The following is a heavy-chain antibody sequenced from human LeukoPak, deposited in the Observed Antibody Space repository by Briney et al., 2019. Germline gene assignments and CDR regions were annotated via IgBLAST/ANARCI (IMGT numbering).Heavy chain of an antibody. J-gene: IGHJ5*02. D-gene: IGHD3-3*01. CDR2: IYYSGST. Sequence: SETLSLTCTVSGGSVSSGSYYWSWIRQPPGKGLEWIGYIYYSGSTNYNPSLKSRVTISVDTSKNQFSLKLSSVTAADTAVYYCARVSAIYDFWSGYYRHWFDPWGQGTLVTVSS. CDR1: GGSVSSGSYY. CDR3: ARVSAIYDFWSGYYRHWFDP. V-gene: IGHV4-61*01.